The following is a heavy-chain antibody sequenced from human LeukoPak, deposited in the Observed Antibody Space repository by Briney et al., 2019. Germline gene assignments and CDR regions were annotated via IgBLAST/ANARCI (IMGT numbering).Heavy chain of an antibody. V-gene: IGHV3-7*01. CDR2: IKEEGSEK. CDR3: ARDRALDH. Sequence: GGSLRLSCAASGFTFSSHWMSWVRQAPGKGLERVANIKEEGSEKYYVDSVKGRFTISRDNAKNSLYLQMNSLRAVDTAVYYCARDRALDHWGQGTLVTVSS. CDR1: GFTFSSHW. J-gene: IGHJ4*02. D-gene: IGHD3-10*01.